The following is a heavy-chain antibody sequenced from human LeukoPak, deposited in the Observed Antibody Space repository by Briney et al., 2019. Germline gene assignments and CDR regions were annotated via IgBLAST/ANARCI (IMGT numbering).Heavy chain of an antibody. CDR1: GYTFTSCD. CDR3: VRDKRGAAAADDPFDI. D-gene: IGHD6-13*01. J-gene: IGHJ3*02. V-gene: IGHV1-8*01. Sequence: ASVKVSCKASGYTFTSCDFNWVRQATGQGFEWMGWMNPNSGNTGYAQKFQGRVTMTRDTSISTAYMELSSLRVEDSAVYYCVRDKRGAAAADDPFDIWGQGTMVTVSS. CDR2: MNPNSGNT.